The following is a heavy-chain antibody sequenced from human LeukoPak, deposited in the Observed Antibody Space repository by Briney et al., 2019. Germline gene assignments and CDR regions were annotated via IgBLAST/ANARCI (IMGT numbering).Heavy chain of an antibody. CDR3: ARDLGGYCSGGSCYNAFDI. D-gene: IGHD2-15*01. Sequence: SETLSLTCAVYGGSFSGYYWSWIRQPPGKGLEWIGYIFYSGSTNYNPSLKSRITISVDTSKNQFSLKLSSVTAADTAVYYCARDLGGYCSGGSCYNAFDIWGQGTMVTVSS. CDR2: IFYSGST. J-gene: IGHJ3*02. V-gene: IGHV4-59*01. CDR1: GGSFSGYY.